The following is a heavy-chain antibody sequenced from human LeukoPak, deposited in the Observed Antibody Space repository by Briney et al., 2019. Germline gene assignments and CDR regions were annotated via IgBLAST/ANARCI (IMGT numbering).Heavy chain of an antibody. CDR3: ARVREDYGDYPLEGAFDI. CDR2: MNPNSGNT. CDR1: GYTFTSYD. D-gene: IGHD4-17*01. V-gene: IGHV1-8*03. Sequence: ASVKVSCKASGYTFTSYDINWVRQATGQGLEWMGWMNPNSGNTGYAQKFQGRVTITRNTSISTAYMELSSLRSEDTAVYYCARVREDYGDYPLEGAFDIWGQGTMVTVSS. J-gene: IGHJ3*02.